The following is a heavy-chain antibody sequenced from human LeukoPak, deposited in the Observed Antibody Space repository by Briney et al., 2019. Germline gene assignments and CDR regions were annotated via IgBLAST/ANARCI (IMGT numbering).Heavy chain of an antibody. Sequence: PSETLSLTCTVSGGSISSYYWSWIRQPPGKGLEWIGYIYYSGITNYHPSLKSRVTISVDTSKNQFSVNLSSVPAADTAVYYCARYSYGGYYFDYWGQGTLVTVSS. J-gene: IGHJ4*02. V-gene: IGHV4-59*01. CDR2: IYYSGIT. CDR1: GGSISSYY. CDR3: ARYSYGGYYFDY. D-gene: IGHD5-18*01.